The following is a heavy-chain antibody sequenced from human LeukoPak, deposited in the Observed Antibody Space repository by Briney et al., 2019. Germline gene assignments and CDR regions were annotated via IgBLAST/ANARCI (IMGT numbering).Heavy chain of an antibody. CDR1: GGTFSSYA. Sequence: SVEVSCKASGGTFSSYAISWVRQAPGQGLEWMGGIIPIFGTENYAQKFQGRVTITADESTSTAYMELSSLRSEDTAVYYCVARDGYNYDPLYYGMDVWGQGTTVTVSS. D-gene: IGHD5-24*01. J-gene: IGHJ6*02. V-gene: IGHV1-69*13. CDR2: IIPIFGTE. CDR3: VARDGYNYDPLYYGMDV.